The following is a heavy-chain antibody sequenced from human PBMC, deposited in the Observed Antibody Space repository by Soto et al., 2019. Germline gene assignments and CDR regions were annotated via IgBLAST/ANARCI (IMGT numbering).Heavy chain of an antibody. V-gene: IGHV1-18*01. CDR2: ISPYNGNT. J-gene: IGHJ4*02. Sequence: QVQLLQSGAEVKRPGASVKVSCKASGYTFRNYGITWVRQAPGQWLEWMAWISPYNGNTNYAQDLQGRVTMTTDTSTSTAYMELRSQTSEDTAMYYCARDLVSCSDFWRAYNGGYFDYWGQGTLVTVSS. CDR1: GYTFRNYG. CDR3: ARDLVSCSDFWRAYNGGYFDY. D-gene: IGHD3-3*01.